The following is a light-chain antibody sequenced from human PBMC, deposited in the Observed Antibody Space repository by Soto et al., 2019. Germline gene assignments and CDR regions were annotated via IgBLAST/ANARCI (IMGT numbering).Light chain of an antibody. J-gene: IGKJ1*01. CDR1: QSVSNW. CDR2: DAS. V-gene: IGKV1-5*01. Sequence: DIQMTQSPSTLSASVGDRVTITCRASQSVSNWLAWDQQKPGKAPKLLIYDASSVESGVPSRVSGSGAGTEFTLTISSLQPDDFATYYCQQYNSYSWTFGQGTKVDIK. CDR3: QQYNSYSWT.